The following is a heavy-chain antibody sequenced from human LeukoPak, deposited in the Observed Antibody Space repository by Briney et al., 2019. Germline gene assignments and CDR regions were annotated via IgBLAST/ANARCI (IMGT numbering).Heavy chain of an antibody. V-gene: IGHV3-23*01. J-gene: IGHJ3*01. D-gene: IGHD3-10*01. CDR1: GFTFGTYA. Sequence: QAGGSLRLSCAASGFTFGTYAMTWVRQAPGKGLEWVSGISGDGASTHYAESVKGQFTISRDNSQNTLFLQMNSLRVEDTAIYYCAKDSYVSGRPLHTFDVWGQGTMVTVSS. CDR2: ISGDGAST. CDR3: AKDSYVSGRPLHTFDV.